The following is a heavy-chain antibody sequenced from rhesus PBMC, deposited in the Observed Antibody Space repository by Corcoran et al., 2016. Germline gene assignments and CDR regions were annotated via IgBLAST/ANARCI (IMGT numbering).Heavy chain of an antibody. D-gene: IGHD1-20*01. CDR1: GGSISSSY. CDR2: IYGSGSST. J-gene: IGHJ4*01. Sequence: QLQLQESGPGLVKPSETLSVTCAVSGGSISSSYWSWIRQAPGKGLEWIGYIYGSGSSTNYNPSLKSRVTISIDTSKNQFSLKLSSVTAADTAVYYCAREGAGTALFFDWGQGVLVTVSS. V-gene: IGHV4-169*02. CDR3: AREGAGTALFFD.